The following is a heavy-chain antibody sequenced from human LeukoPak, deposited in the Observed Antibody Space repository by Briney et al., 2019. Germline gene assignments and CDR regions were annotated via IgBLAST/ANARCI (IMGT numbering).Heavy chain of an antibody. CDR1: GYTFTGYY. Sequence: ASVKVSCKASGYTFTGYYMHWVRQAPGQGLEWMGWISAYNGNTKYAQKPQGRVTMTTDTSTSTTYMELRSLRSDDTAVYYCARGRGYCSSTSCRRGIFDYWGQGTLVTVSS. CDR2: ISAYNGNT. J-gene: IGHJ4*02. V-gene: IGHV1-18*04. CDR3: ARGRGYCSSTSCRRGIFDY. D-gene: IGHD2-2*01.